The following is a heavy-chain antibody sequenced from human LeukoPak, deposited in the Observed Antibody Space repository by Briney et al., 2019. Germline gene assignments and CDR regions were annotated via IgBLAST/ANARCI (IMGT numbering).Heavy chain of an antibody. CDR2: ISYIGRT. V-gene: IGHV4-59*11. CDR1: DDSFSSHY. CDR3: ARDLVTVTKGFDI. J-gene: IGHJ3*02. Sequence: SETLSLTCAVSDDSFSSHYWTWIRQPPGKGLEWIGYISYIGRTNYNPSLRSRVTISIDTSKNQFSLKLTSVTAADTAVYYCARDLVTVTKGFDIWGQGTMVSVSS. D-gene: IGHD4-17*01.